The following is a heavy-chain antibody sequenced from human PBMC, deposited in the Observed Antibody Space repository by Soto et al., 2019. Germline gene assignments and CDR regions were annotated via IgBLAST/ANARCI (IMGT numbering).Heavy chain of an antibody. V-gene: IGHV1-18*01. D-gene: IGHD4-4*01. CDR2: ISAYNGNT. CDR1: GYTFTSYG. CDR3: ARALHTSPFDP. J-gene: IGHJ5*02. Sequence: ASVKVSCKASGYTFTSYGISWVRQAPGQGLEWMGWISAYNGNTNYAQKIQGRDTMTKDTSTSTAYMELRSLRSDDTAVYYCARALHTSPFDPWGQGTLVTVSS.